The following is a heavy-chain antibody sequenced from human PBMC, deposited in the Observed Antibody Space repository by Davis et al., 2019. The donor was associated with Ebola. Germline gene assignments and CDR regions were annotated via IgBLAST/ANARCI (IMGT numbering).Heavy chain of an antibody. V-gene: IGHV1-2*04. J-gene: IGHJ6*02. Sequence: AASVKVSCKASGYTFTGYYMHWVRQAPGQGLEWMGWINPNSGGTNYAQKFQGWVTMTRDTSISTAYMELSRLRSDDTAVYYCARDPTVTTQPFYYYYYGMDVWGQGTTVTVSS. D-gene: IGHD4-17*01. CDR2: INPNSGGT. CDR1: GYTFTGYY. CDR3: ARDPTVTTQPFYYYYYGMDV.